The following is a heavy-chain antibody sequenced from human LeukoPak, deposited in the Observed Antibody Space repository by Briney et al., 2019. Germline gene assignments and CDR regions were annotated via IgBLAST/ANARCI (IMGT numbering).Heavy chain of an antibody. CDR3: AREGSDSSGYYLDN. J-gene: IGHJ4*01. V-gene: IGHV4-59*01. Sequence: SETLSLTCTVSGGSISSYYWSWIRQPPGKGLEWIGYIYYRGSTNYNSSLKSRVTISVDTSKNQFSLKLSSVTAADTAVYYCAREGSDSSGYYLDNWGQEPWSPSPQ. CDR1: GGSISSYY. CDR2: IYYRGST. D-gene: IGHD3-22*01.